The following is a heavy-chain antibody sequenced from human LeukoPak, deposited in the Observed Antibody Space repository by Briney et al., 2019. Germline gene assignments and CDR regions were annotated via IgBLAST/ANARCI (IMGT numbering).Heavy chain of an antibody. D-gene: IGHD3-22*01. CDR2: IYYSGST. J-gene: IGHJ4*02. CDR1: GGSISSYY. V-gene: IGHV4-59*01. CDR3: ARQPPDTASFDY. Sequence: SETLSLTCTVSGGSISSYYWSWIRQPPGKGLEWIGYIYYSGSTNYNPSLKSRVTMSVDTSKNQVSLKLSSVTLADTAVYFCARQPPDTASFDYWGQGALVTVSS.